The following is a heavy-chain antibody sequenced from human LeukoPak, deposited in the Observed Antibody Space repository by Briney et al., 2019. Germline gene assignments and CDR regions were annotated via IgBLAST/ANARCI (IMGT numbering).Heavy chain of an antibody. CDR1: GFALSSYT. V-gene: IGHV3-21*01. D-gene: IGHD6-19*01. CDR3: ARVAVAGPTGWFDS. Sequence: GGSLRLSCAASGFALSSYTVTWVRQAPGEGLEWVSSISSTSAYIYYAESVKGRFSISRDNVDNVVHLQMSSLRNEDTAFYYCARVAVAGPTGWFDSWGQGTLVTVSS. J-gene: IGHJ5*01. CDR2: ISSTSAYI.